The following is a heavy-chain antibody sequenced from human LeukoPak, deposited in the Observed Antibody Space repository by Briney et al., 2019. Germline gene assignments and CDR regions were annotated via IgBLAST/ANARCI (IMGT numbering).Heavy chain of an antibody. CDR3: ANGLVVAATHHYYYYYGMDV. D-gene: IGHD2-15*01. V-gene: IGHV1-69*04. J-gene: IGHJ6*02. CDR1: GGTFSSYA. Sequence: SVKVSCKASGGTFSSYAISWVRQAPGQGLEWMGRIIPILGIANYAQKFQGRVTITADKPTSTAYMELSSLRSEDTAVYYCANGLVVAATHHYYYYYGMDVWGQGTTVTVSS. CDR2: IIPILGIA.